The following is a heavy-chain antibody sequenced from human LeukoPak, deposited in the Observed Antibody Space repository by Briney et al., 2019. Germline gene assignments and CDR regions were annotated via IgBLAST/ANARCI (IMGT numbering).Heavy chain of an antibody. V-gene: IGHV1-2*02. J-gene: IGHJ5*02. Sequence: ASVKVSCKASGYTFTGYYMHWVQQAPGQGLEWMGWINPNSGGTNYAQKFQGRVTMTRDTSISTAYMELSRLRSDDTAVYYCARVETCGGDCHNWFDPWGQGTLVTVSS. D-gene: IGHD2-21*02. CDR2: INPNSGGT. CDR1: GYTFTGYY. CDR3: ARVETCGGDCHNWFDP.